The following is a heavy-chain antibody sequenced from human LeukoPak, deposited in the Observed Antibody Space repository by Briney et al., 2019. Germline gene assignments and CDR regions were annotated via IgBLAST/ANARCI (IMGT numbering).Heavy chain of an antibody. CDR1: GGSISSHY. CDR2: INYSWSS. V-gene: IGHV4-59*11. Sequence: SETLSLTCTVSGGSISSHYWRWIRQTPRKELEWIGQINYSWSSYYNPSLKTRVTLSIDTSKNQFSLKVSSVTAADTAVYYCARDIEAVGATLYFDHWGQGTLVTGSS. CDR3: ARDIEAVGATLYFDH. D-gene: IGHD1-26*01. J-gene: IGHJ4*02.